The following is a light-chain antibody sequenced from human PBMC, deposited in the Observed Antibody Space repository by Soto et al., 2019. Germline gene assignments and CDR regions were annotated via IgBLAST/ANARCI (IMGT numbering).Light chain of an antibody. V-gene: IGKV1-5*01. CDR1: QRISRW. CDR2: DAS. CDR3: QQYNDYPIT. J-gene: IGKJ5*01. Sequence: EIQMTQSPSTLSASVGDRVTITCRASQRISRWLAWYQQKPGKAPKLLMYDASSSESGVPSTFSGSGSGTEFTLTISSLQPDDFATYYCQQYNDYPITFGQGTRLEIK.